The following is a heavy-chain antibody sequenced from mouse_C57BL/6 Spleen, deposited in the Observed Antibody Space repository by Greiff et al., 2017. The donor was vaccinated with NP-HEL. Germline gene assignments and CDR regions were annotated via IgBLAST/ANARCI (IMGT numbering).Heavy chain of an antibody. CDR2: IYPGDGDT. CDR3: ARGLRLPGRYAMDY. J-gene: IGHJ4*01. D-gene: IGHD3-2*02. V-gene: IGHV1-80*01. Sequence: VQLQQSGAELVKPGASVKISCKASGYAFSSYWMNWVKQRPGKGLEWIGQIYPGDGDTNYNGKFKGKATLTADKSSSTAYMQLSSLTSEDSAVYFCARGLRLPGRYAMDYWGQGTSVTVSS. CDR1: GYAFSSYW.